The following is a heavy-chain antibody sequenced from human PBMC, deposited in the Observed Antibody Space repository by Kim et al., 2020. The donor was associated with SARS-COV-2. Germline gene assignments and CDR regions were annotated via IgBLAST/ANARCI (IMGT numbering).Heavy chain of an antibody. V-gene: IGHV4-59*13. Sequence: SETLSLTCTVSGGSISSYYWSWIRQPPGKGLEWIGYIYYSGSTNYNPSLKSRVTISVDTSKNQFSLKLSSVTAADTAVYYCARETSDARAFYYWGQGTL. J-gene: IGHJ4*02. CDR3: ARETSDARAFYY. CDR1: GGSISSYY. D-gene: IGHD1-1*01. CDR2: IYYSGST.